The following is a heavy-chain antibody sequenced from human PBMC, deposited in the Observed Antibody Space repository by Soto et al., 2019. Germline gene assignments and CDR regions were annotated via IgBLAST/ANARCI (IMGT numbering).Heavy chain of an antibody. D-gene: IGHD3-9*01. CDR1: GFTLSSYA. V-gene: IGHV3-23*01. J-gene: IGHJ4*02. CDR2: ISGSGGST. Sequence: GGSLRLSCTASGFTLSSYAMSWVRQAPGKGLEWVSAISGSGGSTYYADSVKGRFTISRDNSKNTLYLQMNSLRAEDTAVYYCAKDLTVVLRYFDWLPKEPFDYWGQGTLVTVSS. CDR3: AKDLTVVLRYFDWLPKEPFDY.